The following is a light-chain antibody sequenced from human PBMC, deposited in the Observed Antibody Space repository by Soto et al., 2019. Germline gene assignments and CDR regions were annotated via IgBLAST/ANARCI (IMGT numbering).Light chain of an antibody. CDR2: EVS. Sequence: QSALTQPASVSGSPGQSITISCTGTSSDIGSNNYVSWFQQRPGKAPTLIIYEVSNRPSGVFTHFSGSKSGNTASLTISGLLPEDEAEYYCSSYTTTTRLFGGGTQLTVL. CDR1: SSDIGSNNY. CDR3: SSYTTTTRL. V-gene: IGLV2-14*01. J-gene: IGLJ3*02.